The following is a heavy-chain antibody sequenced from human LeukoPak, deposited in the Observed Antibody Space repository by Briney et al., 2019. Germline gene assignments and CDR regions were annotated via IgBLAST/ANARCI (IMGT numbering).Heavy chain of an antibody. Sequence: GASVKVSCKASGGTFSSYAISWVRQAPGQGLEWMGGIIPIFGTANYAQKFQGRVTITADESTSTAYMELSSLRSEDTAVYYCARGRLRYFDWLCGMDVWGQGTTVTVSS. D-gene: IGHD3-9*01. J-gene: IGHJ6*02. V-gene: IGHV1-69*13. CDR2: IIPIFGTA. CDR3: ARGRLRYFDWLCGMDV. CDR1: GGTFSSYA.